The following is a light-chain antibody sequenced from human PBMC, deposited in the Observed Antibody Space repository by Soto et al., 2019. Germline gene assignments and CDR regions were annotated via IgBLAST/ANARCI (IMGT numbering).Light chain of an antibody. J-gene: IGKJ4*01. CDR1: QSVSRY. Sequence: EIVLTQSPDTLSLSPGESATLSCRASQSVSRYLAWYQQKPGQTPRLLIYDASNRAAGIPARFSGSGSGTDFTLTISSLEPEDFAVYYCQQRSNWPLTFGGGTRWISN. CDR3: QQRSNWPLT. CDR2: DAS. V-gene: IGKV3-11*01.